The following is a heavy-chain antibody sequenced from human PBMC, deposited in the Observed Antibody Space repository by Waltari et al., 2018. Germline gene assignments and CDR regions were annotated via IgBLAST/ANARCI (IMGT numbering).Heavy chain of an antibody. D-gene: IGHD3-10*01. CDR2: ISGSGGST. CDR3: AKDQFKRYYCSVSYHRFDY. J-gene: IGHJ4*02. CDR1: GFTFSSYA. V-gene: IGHV3-23*01. Sequence: EVQLLESGGGLVQPGGSLRLSCAASGFTFSSYAMSWVGQAPGTGVERGSAISGSGGSTYYADSVKGRFHISRDHSKNTLYLQMNSLIAEDTAVYYFAKDQFKRYYCSVSYHRFDYWGQGTLVTVSS.